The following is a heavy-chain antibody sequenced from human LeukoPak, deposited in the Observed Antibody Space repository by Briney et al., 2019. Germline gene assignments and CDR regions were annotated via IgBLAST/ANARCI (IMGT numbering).Heavy chain of an antibody. Sequence: GGSLRLSCAASRFTFSDYYMSWIRQAPGKGLEWVSCISRSGSTIYYADSVKGRFTISRDNAKNSLYLQMNSLRAEDTAVYYCARGKRYLDPRLFDYWGQGTLVTVSS. CDR2: ISRSGSTI. V-gene: IGHV3-11*01. CDR3: ARGKRYLDPRLFDY. CDR1: RFTFSDYY. J-gene: IGHJ4*02. D-gene: IGHD3-9*01.